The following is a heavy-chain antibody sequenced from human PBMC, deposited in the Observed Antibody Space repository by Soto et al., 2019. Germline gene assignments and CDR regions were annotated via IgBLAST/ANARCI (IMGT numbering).Heavy chain of an antibody. V-gene: IGHV1-69*06. CDR3: ARGKVRGYDFWSGYRTGLGGYAFDI. D-gene: IGHD3-3*01. CDR2: IILIFGTA. CDR1: GGTFSSYA. J-gene: IGHJ3*02. Sequence: SVKVSCKASGGTFSSYAISWVRQAPGQGLEWMGGIILIFGTANYAQKFQGRVTITADKSTSTAYMELSSLRSEDTAVYYCARGKVRGYDFWSGYRTGLGGYAFDIWGQGTMVT.